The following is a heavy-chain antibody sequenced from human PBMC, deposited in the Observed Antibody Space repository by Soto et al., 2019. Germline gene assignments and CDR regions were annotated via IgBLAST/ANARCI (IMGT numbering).Heavy chain of an antibody. CDR1: NGSISSSSCH. D-gene: IGHD5-12*01. Sequence: SETLSLTCSVSNGSISSSSCHWGWIRQSPGKGLEWIGSIYYSGSTFYNPSLESRVTISVDTSKNQFSLKLSSVTAADTAVYYCEGYNYYYYYGMDVWGQGTTVTVS. CDR3: EGYNYYYYYGMDV. CDR2: IYYSGST. J-gene: IGHJ6*02. V-gene: IGHV4-39*01.